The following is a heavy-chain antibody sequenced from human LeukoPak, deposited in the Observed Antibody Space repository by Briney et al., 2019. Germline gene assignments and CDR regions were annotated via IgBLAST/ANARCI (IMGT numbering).Heavy chain of an antibody. J-gene: IGHJ3*02. CDR1: GYRFTTYW. CDR2: INPDNSDT. V-gene: IGHV5-51*01. CDR3: ATNTMFRGIHAFDI. Sequence: GESLKISCKGSGYRFTTYWIGWVRQMPRKGLEWMGIINPDNSDTRYSPSFQGQVTISADKSTSTAYLQWSSLKASDSAMYYCATNTMFRGIHAFDIWGQGTMVTVSS. D-gene: IGHD3-10*01.